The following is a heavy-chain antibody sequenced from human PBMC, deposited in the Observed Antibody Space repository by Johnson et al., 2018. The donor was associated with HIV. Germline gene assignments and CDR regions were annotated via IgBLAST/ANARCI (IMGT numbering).Heavy chain of an antibody. CDR1: GFTVSSKY. D-gene: IGHD6-19*01. Sequence: VQLVESGGGVVRPGGSLRLSCAASGFTVSSKYMSWVRQAPGKGLEWVARISLDGGERYYVGSVQGRFSVSRDNAKNTLYLQMKSLRVEDTAVYYCAKESSSGWDPISFDIWGQGTMVTVSS. J-gene: IGHJ3*02. CDR2: ISLDGGER. V-gene: IGHV3-7*03. CDR3: AKESSSGWDPISFDI.